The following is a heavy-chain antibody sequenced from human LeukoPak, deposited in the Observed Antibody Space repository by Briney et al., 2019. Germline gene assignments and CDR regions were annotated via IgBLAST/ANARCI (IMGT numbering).Heavy chain of an antibody. CDR3: AREMTIITYSFDS. V-gene: IGHV3-48*01. J-gene: IGHJ4*02. CDR1: GFTFSSHS. Sequence: GGSLRLSCAASGFTFSSHSMNWVRQAPGKGLEWVSYISSSSSTIYYADSVKGRFTISRDNAKNSLYLQLNSLRAEDTAVSYCAREMTIITYSFDSWGQGTLVTVSS. D-gene: IGHD5-24*01. CDR2: ISSSSSTI.